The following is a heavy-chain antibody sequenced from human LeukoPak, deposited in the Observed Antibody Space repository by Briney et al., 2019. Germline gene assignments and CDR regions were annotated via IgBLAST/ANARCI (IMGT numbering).Heavy chain of an antibody. D-gene: IGHD5-18*01. Sequence: GSSVKVSCKASGGTFSSYAISWVRQAPGQGLEWMGRIIPIFGIANYAQKFQGGVTITADKSTSTAYMELSSLRSEDTAVYYCARGDVDTAMVTPDYWGQGTLVTVSS. CDR2: IIPIFGIA. CDR3: ARGDVDTAMVTPDY. J-gene: IGHJ4*02. CDR1: GGTFSSYA. V-gene: IGHV1-69*04.